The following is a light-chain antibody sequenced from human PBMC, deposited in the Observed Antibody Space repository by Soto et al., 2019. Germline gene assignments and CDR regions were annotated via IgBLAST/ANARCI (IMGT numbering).Light chain of an antibody. CDR2: GAS. J-gene: IGKJ1*01. V-gene: IGKV3-20*01. CDR3: QQYGSPWT. CDR1: QSVSSSY. Sequence: ELVLTQSPGTLSLSPGERATLSCGASQSVSSSYLAWYQQKPGQAPRLLIYGASSRATGIPDRFSGSGSGTDFTLTISRLEPEDFAVYYCQQYGSPWTFGQGTKVDIK.